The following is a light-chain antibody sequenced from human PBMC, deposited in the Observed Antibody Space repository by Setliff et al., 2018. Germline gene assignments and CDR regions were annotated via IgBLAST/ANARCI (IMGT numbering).Light chain of an antibody. Sequence: QSALTQPAAVSGSPGQSIAISCTGTNSDVGGYNYVSWYQQHPNKAPKLIIYEVKRPSGVSDRFSGSKSGNTASLIISGLQAEDEADYYCSAYTSSSTYVFGTGTKVTVL. J-gene: IGLJ1*01. V-gene: IGLV2-14*03. CDR3: SAYTSSSTYV. CDR1: NSDVGGYNY. CDR2: EV.